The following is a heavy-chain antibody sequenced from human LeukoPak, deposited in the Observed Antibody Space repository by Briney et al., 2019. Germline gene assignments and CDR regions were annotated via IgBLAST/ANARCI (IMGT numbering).Heavy chain of an antibody. V-gene: IGHV3-7*01. CDR1: GFTFSSYW. CDR2: IKQDGSET. D-gene: IGHD1-26*01. J-gene: IGHJ4*02. CDR3: ASRTPLFVGARNDY. Sequence: GGSLRLSCEASGFTFSSYWMSWVRQAPGKGLEWVANIKQDGSETYYVDSVKGRFTISRDNAKNSLYLQMNSLRAEDTAVYYCASRTPLFVGARNDYWGQGTLLTVS.